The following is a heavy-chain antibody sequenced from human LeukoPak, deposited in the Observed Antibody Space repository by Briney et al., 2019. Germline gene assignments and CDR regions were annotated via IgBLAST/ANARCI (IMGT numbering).Heavy chain of an antibody. CDR2: ISGSGGST. Sequence: GGSLRLSCAASGFTFSSYAMSWVRQAPGKGLEWVSAISGSGGSTYYADSVKGRFTISRDNSKNTLYLQMNGLRAEDTAVYYCAKTNPQGEYSSGWYGDYWGQGTLVTVSS. J-gene: IGHJ4*02. D-gene: IGHD6-19*01. V-gene: IGHV3-23*01. CDR3: AKTNPQGEYSSGWYGDY. CDR1: GFTFSSYA.